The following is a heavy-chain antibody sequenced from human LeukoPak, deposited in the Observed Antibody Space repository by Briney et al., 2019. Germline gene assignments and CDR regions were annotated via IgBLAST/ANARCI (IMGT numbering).Heavy chain of an antibody. Sequence: PRASVTVSCKASGYTFTNYDISWVRQAPGQGLEWMGWISTYNGNTNYAQRLQGRVTMTTDTSTSTAYMDLRSLRSDDTAVYYCARTSSNYIGYYYYYMDVWGKGTTVTISS. CDR1: GYTFTNYD. V-gene: IGHV1-18*01. CDR3: ARTSSNYIGYYYYYMDV. J-gene: IGHJ6*03. CDR2: ISTYNGNT. D-gene: IGHD1-26*01.